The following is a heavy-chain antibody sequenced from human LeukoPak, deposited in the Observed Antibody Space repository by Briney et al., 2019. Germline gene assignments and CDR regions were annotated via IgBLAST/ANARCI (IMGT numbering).Heavy chain of an antibody. CDR2: ISSSSSYI. CDR1: GFTFSSYS. J-gene: IGHJ4*02. D-gene: IGHD3-22*01. CDR3: AKSYKVIVEGYKSGYYFDY. Sequence: GGSLRLSCAASGFTFSSYSMNWVRQAPGKGLEWVSSISSSSSYIYYADSVKGRFTISRDNSKNTLYLRINSLRADDTAVYYCAKSYKVIVEGYKSGYYFDYWGQGTLVTVSS. V-gene: IGHV3-21*04.